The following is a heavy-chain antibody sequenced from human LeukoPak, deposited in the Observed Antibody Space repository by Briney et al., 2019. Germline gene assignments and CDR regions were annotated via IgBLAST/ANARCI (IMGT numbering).Heavy chain of an antibody. CDR1: GYTFTSYA. J-gene: IGHJ5*02. V-gene: IGHV1-3*01. Sequence: ASVKVSCKASGYTFTSYAMHWVRQAPGQRLEWRGWINVSNGNTVYSQKFQGRVTITRDTSASTAYMELSSLRSEDTAVYYCARVRQLPNWFDRWGQGTLVTVSS. CDR3: ARVRQLPNWFDR. CDR2: INVSNGNT. D-gene: IGHD6-6*01.